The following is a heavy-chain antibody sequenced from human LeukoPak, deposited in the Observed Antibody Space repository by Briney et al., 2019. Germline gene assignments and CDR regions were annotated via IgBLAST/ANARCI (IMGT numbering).Heavy chain of an antibody. J-gene: IGHJ3*02. CDR2: IYYSGST. CDR3: AKDLAPGHAFDI. V-gene: IGHV4-59*01. CDR1: GGSISSYY. Sequence: PSETLSLTCTVSGGSISSYYWSWIRQPPGKGLEWIGYIYYSGSTNYNPSLKSRVTISVDTSKNQFSLKLSSVTAADTAVYYCAKDLAPGHAFDIWGQGTMVTVSS.